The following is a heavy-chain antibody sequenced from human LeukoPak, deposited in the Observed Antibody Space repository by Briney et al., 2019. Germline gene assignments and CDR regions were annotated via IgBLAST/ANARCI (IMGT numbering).Heavy chain of an antibody. Sequence: GGSLSLSCAASGFTFSSYSMNWVRRAPGKGLEWVSSISSSTSYIYYADSVKGRFTISRDNAKNSLYLQMNSLRAEDTAVYYCARVRNDYGDFFDYLGQGTLVTVSS. J-gene: IGHJ4*02. CDR1: GFTFSSYS. CDR2: ISSSTSYI. V-gene: IGHV3-21*01. CDR3: ARVRNDYGDFFDY. D-gene: IGHD4-17*01.